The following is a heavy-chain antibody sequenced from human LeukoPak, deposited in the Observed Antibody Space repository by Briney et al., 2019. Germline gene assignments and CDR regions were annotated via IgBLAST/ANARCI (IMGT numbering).Heavy chain of an antibody. J-gene: IGHJ6*03. CDR3: ARSLKEVYHYYMDV. V-gene: IGHV1-69*13. Sequence: SVKVSCKASGGTFSSYAISWVRQAPGQGLEWMGGIIPIFGTANYAQKFQGRVTITADEPTSTAYMELSSLRSEDTAIYYCARSLKEVYHYYMDVWGKGTTVTISS. CDR1: GGTFSSYA. CDR2: IIPIFGTA.